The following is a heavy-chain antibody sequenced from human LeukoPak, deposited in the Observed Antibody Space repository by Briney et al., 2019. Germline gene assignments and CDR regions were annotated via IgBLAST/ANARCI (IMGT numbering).Heavy chain of an antibody. CDR1: GGSFSGYY. Sequence: SETLSLTCAVYGGSFSGYYWSWIRQPPGKGLEWIGEINHSGSTNYNPSLKSRVTISVDTSKNQFSLKLSSVTAADTAVYYCARGLASGYWGHGTLVTVSS. V-gene: IGHV4-34*01. CDR2: INHSGST. J-gene: IGHJ4*01. D-gene: IGHD1-26*01. CDR3: ARGLASGY.